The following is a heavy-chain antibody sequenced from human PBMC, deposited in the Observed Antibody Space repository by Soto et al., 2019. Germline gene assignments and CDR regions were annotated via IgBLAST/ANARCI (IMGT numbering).Heavy chain of an antibody. CDR3: ARVGPPIVVVPAVQYDAFDI. V-gene: IGHV1-69*02. D-gene: IGHD2-2*01. CDR1: GGTFSSYT. Sequence: SVKVSCKASGGTFSSYTISWVRQAPGQRLEWMGRIIPILGIANYAQKFQGRVTITADKSTSTAYMELSSLRSEDTAVYYCARVGPPIVVVPAVQYDAFDIWGQGTMVTVSS. CDR2: IIPILGIA. J-gene: IGHJ3*02.